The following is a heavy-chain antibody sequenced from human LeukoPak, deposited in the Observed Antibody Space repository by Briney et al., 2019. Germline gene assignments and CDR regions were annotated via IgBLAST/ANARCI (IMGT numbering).Heavy chain of an antibody. CDR2: INHSGST. D-gene: IGHD6-6*01. Sequence: KPSETLSLTCAVYGGSFSGYYWSWIRQPPGKGLEWIGEINHSGSTNYNPSLKSRVTISVDTSKNQFSLKLSSVTAADTAVYYCAADSSSRDYWGQGNLVTVSS. V-gene: IGHV4-34*01. CDR3: AADSSSRDY. CDR1: GGSFSGYY. J-gene: IGHJ4*02.